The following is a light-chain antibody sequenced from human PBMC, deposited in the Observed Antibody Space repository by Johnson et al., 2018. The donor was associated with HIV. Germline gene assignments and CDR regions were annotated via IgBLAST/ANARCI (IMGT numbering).Light chain of an antibody. CDR1: SSNIGNNY. V-gene: IGLV1-51*01. CDR2: DNN. Sequence: QSVLTQPPSVSAAPGQKVTISCSGSSSNIGNNYVSWYQQLPGTAPKLLIYDNNKRPSGISDRFPGSKSGTSGTLGITGLQTGDEADYYCGTWDSSLSAGINYVFGTGTKVTVL. CDR3: GTWDSSLSAGINYV. J-gene: IGLJ1*01.